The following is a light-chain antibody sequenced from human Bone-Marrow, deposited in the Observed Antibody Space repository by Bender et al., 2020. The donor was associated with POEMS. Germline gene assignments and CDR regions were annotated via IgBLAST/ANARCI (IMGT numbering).Light chain of an antibody. CDR3: AAWDAGLSGRV. CDR2: SDN. Sequence: QSVLTQPPSASGTPGQRVTISCSGSNSNIRTNAVNWYQQFPGTSPKLLIYSDNQRPSGVPVRFSAFKSCTSASLVVSGLQSEGEGDYYCAAWDAGLSGRVFGGGTKLTVL. J-gene: IGLJ3*02. CDR1: NSNIRTNA. V-gene: IGLV1-44*01.